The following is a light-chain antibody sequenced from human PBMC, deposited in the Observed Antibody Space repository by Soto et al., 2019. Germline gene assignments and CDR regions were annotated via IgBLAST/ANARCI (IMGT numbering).Light chain of an antibody. J-gene: IGLJ3*02. CDR3: AAWDDSLGGSWV. CDR1: SSNIGSNY. Sequence: QSVLTQPPSASGTPGQRVIISCSGGSSNIGSNYVYWFQHLPGTAPKLLIYANDQRPSGVPDRFSGSKSGTSASLAISGLRSEDEADYYCAAWDDSLGGSWVFGGGTKLTVL. V-gene: IGLV1-47*02. CDR2: AND.